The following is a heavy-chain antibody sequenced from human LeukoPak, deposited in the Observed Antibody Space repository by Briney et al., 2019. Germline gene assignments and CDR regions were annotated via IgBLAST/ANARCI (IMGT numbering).Heavy chain of an antibody. J-gene: IGHJ4*02. D-gene: IGHD1-1*01. V-gene: IGHV1-69*04. CDR2: IIPILGIA. CDR1: GGTFSSYA. Sequence: ASVTVSCKASGGTFSSYAISWVRQAPGQGLEWMGRIIPILGIANYAQKFQGRVTITADKSTSTAYMELSSLRSEDTAVYYCARGSTLDWNDALDFDYWGQGTLVTVSS. CDR3: ARGSTLDWNDALDFDY.